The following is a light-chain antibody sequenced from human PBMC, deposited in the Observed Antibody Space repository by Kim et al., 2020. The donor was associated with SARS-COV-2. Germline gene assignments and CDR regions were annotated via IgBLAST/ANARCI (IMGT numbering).Light chain of an antibody. V-gene: IGLV3-1*01. CDR2: QHT. CDR1: KLGDNS. J-gene: IGLJ2*01. Sequence: PGQTASTPLSRDKLGDNSSSWYQQKPGQSPVLGIYQHTRRPSGIPERFSGSYSGNTATLTISGTQALNDADYYCQAWDSSTVIFDGGTQLTVL. CDR3: QAWDSSTVI.